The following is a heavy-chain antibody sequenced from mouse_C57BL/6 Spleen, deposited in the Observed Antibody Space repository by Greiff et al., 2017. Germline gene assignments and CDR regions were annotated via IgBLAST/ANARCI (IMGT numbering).Heavy chain of an antibody. V-gene: IGHV14-1*01. CDR3: TTSGIYYDYDGGLDY. J-gene: IGHJ4*01. CDR2: IDPEDGDT. D-gene: IGHD2-4*01. CDR1: GFNIKDYY. Sequence: EVKLMESGAELVRPGASVKLSCTASGFNIKDYYMHWVKQRPEQGLEWIGRIDPEDGDTEYAPKFQGKATMTADTSSNTAYLQLSSLTSEDTAVYYCTTSGIYYDYDGGLDYWGQGTSVTVSS.